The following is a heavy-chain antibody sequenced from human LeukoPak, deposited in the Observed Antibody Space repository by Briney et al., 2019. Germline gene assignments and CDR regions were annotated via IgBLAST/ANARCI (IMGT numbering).Heavy chain of an antibody. V-gene: IGHV3-9*01. J-gene: IGHJ4*02. D-gene: IGHD2-2*01. CDR2: INWNSITI. CDR1: GFTFDDYA. CDR3: ARDVLPLSSTSFTVTTPEGFDY. Sequence: PGRSLRLSCAASGFTFDDYAMHWVRQAPGKGLEWVSDINWNSITIDYVDSVKGRFTISRDNAKNSLYLQMNSLRAEDTAVYYCARDVLPLSSTSFTVTTPEGFDYWGQGTLVTVSS.